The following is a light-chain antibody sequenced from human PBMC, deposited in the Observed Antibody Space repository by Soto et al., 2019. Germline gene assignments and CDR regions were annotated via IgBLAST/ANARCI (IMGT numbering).Light chain of an antibody. CDR2: AAS. V-gene: IGKV1-12*02. CDR3: QQAYSFPS. CDR1: QGVIRS. J-gene: IGKJ4*01. Sequence: DIQMTQSPSSVSASVGDRVTITCRASQGVIRSLAWYQQKPGKAPKLLIYAASTLQGGVPSRFSGGGSGTDFTLTISSLQPEDFAVYYCQQAYSFPSFGGGTKVEVK.